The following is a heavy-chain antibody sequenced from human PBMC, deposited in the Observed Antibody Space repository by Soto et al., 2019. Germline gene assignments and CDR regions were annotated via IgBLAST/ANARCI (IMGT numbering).Heavy chain of an antibody. D-gene: IGHD2-2*01. CDR3: ARDCPGSSTTCYGNEWFDS. J-gene: IGHJ5*01. CDR2: ISSSRSTI. V-gene: IGHV3-48*01. Sequence: EVQLVESGGGLVQPGGSLRLSCAASGFTFSSYSMNWVRQPPGKGLEWVSYISSSRSTIYYADSVKGRFTISRDNAKNSLYLQKNSLRAEDTAVYYCARDCPGSSTTCYGNEWFDSWGQGTLVTVSS. CDR1: GFTFSSYS.